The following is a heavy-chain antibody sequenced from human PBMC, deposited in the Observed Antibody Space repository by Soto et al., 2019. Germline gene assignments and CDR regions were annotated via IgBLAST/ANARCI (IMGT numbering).Heavy chain of an antibody. CDR1: GYTFTSYD. J-gene: IGHJ4*02. CDR2: MNHNSGNT. D-gene: IGHD3-22*01. Sequence: QVQLVQSGAEVKKPGASVKVSCKASGYTFTSYDINWVRQATGQGLEWMGWMNHNSGNTGYAQKFQGRVTMTRNTSISKAHMERSSLRSEDTDVYYCARMASRAYSSGYDGIDYWGQGTLVTVSS. CDR3: ARMASRAYSSGYDGIDY. V-gene: IGHV1-8*01.